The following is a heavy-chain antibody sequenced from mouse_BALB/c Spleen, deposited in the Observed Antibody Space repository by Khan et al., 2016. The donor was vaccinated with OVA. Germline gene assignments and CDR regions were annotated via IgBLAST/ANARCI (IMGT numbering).Heavy chain of an antibody. Sequence: QIQLVQSGPDLVKPGSSVRISCKASGYTFTSYYKHWVKQRPGQGLEWIGWIYPGNVNAEYNERFKGKATLTVDTSSSTAYMQLSSLTSEDSAVYFCARSGYGSFAYWGQGTLVTVSA. V-gene: IGHV1S56*01. J-gene: IGHJ3*01. CDR1: GYTFTSYY. D-gene: IGHD2-10*02. CDR2: IYPGNVNA. CDR3: ARSGYGSFAY.